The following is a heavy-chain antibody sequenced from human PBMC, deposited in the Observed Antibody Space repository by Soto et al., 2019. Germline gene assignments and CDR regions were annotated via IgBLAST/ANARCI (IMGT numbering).Heavy chain of an antibody. D-gene: IGHD3-3*01. CDR1: GFTFDDYA. J-gene: IGHJ3*02. CDR3: AKESSGTFGVVGSFDI. Sequence: EVQLVESGGGLVQPGRSLRLSCAASGFTFDDYAMHWVRQAPGKGLEWVSGISWNNGSIGYEDSVKGRFTISRDNAKNSLYLQMNSLRAEDTALYYCAKESSGTFGVVGSFDIWGQGTMVTVSS. V-gene: IGHV3-9*01. CDR2: ISWNNGSI.